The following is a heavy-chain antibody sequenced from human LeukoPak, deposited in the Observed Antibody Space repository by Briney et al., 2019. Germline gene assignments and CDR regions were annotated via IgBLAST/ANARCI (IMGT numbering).Heavy chain of an antibody. J-gene: IGHJ1*01. CDR3: ARDEGDSSGYYPGL. Sequence: LPGGSLRLSCAASGFTLSNYGMHWARQAPGKGLEWVAAIWHDGSRKYYAESVKGRFTISRDNARNTVYVQMDSLRAEDTAVYYCARDEGDSSGYYPGLWGQGTLVTVSS. V-gene: IGHV3-33*01. CDR2: IWHDGSRK. D-gene: IGHD3-22*01. CDR1: GFTLSNYG.